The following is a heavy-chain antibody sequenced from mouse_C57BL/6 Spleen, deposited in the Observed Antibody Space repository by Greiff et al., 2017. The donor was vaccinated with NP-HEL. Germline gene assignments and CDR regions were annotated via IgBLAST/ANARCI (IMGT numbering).Heavy chain of an antibody. V-gene: IGHV1-76*01. D-gene: IGHD4-1*01. CDR1: GYTFTDYY. CDR3: ARTGWDHYYFDY. J-gene: IGHJ2*01. Sequence: QVQLKESGAELVRPGASVKLSCKASGYTFTDYYINWVKQRPGQGLEWIARIYPGSGNTYYNEKFKGKATLTAEKSSSTAYMQLSSLTSEDSAVYFCARTGWDHYYFDYWGQGTTLTVSS. CDR2: IYPGSGNT.